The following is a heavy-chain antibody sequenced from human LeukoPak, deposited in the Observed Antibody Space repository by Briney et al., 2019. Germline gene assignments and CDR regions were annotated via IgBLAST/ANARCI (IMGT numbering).Heavy chain of an antibody. CDR3: ARAFSPHYDSSGLGAFDI. D-gene: IGHD3-22*01. J-gene: IGHJ3*02. CDR1: GFTFSSYG. CDR2: INPSGGST. V-gene: IGHV1-46*01. Sequence: TGGSLRLSCAASGFTFSSYGMHWVRQAPGQGLEWMGIINPSGGSTSYAQKFQGRVTMTRDTSTSTVYMELSSLRSEDTAVYYCARAFSPHYDSSGLGAFDIWGQGTMVTVSP.